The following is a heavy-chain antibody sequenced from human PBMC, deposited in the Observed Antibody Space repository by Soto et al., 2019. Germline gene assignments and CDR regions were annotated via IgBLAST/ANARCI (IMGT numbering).Heavy chain of an antibody. CDR1: GYTFTGYY. V-gene: IGHV1-2*04. Sequence: ASVKVSCKASGYTFTGYYIHWVRQAPGQGLEWMGWINPNSGVTNYAQKFQGWVAMTRVTSISTAYMELSSLRSDDTAVYCCARASKSTTPDFDYWGQGTPVTVSS. D-gene: IGHD1-1*01. CDR2: INPNSGVT. J-gene: IGHJ4*02. CDR3: ARASKSTTPDFDY.